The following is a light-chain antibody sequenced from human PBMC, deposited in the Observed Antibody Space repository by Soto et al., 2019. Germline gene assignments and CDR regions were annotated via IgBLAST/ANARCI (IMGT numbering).Light chain of an antibody. CDR3: QPYDNLPLT. Sequence: DIQMTQSPSSLSASVGDRVTITCQASQDISNYLNWYQQKPGKAPKLLIYDVSNFETGVPSRFRGRGSGTDFNFTISSLQAEDTATYYCQPYDNLPLTFGGGTKVVIK. J-gene: IGKJ4*01. CDR1: QDISNY. V-gene: IGKV1-33*01. CDR2: DVS.